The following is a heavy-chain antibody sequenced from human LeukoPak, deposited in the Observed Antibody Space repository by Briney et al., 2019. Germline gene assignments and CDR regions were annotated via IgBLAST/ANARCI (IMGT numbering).Heavy chain of an antibody. CDR2: ITSGGDYI. Sequence: GGSLRLSCAASGFTFNTFNMNWVRQAPGQGLEWVSSITSGGDYIYYADSVKGRFTTSRDNAKNSLSLRLNSLRVEDTAVYYCARGHYDVLAASYKWTPDYWGQGTLVTVSS. D-gene: IGHD3-9*01. J-gene: IGHJ4*02. CDR1: GFTFNTFN. CDR3: ARGHYDVLAASYKWTPDY. V-gene: IGHV3-21*01.